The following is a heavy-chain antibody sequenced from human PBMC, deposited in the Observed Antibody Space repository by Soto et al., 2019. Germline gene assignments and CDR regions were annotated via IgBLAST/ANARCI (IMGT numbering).Heavy chain of an antibody. Sequence: PSEALSLTCTVSVGSISSYYWSWIRQPPGKGLEWIGYIYYSGSTNYNPSLKSRVTISVDTSKNQFSLKLSSVTAADTAVYYCAREGGYGLYYFDYWGQGTLVTVSS. CDR2: IYYSGST. CDR1: VGSISSYY. V-gene: IGHV4-59*01. CDR3: AREGGYGLYYFDY. J-gene: IGHJ4*02. D-gene: IGHD5-18*01.